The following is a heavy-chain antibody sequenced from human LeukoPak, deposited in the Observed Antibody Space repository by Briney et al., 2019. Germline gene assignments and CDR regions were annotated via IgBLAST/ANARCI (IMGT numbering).Heavy chain of an antibody. Sequence: GGSLRLSCAASGFTFSSYAMSWVRQAPGKGLEWVSAISGSGGSTYYADSVKGRFTISRDNSKNTLYLQMNSLRAEDTAIYYCAKGGGYRPSRGDHWGQGTLVTVSS. D-gene: IGHD5-24*01. CDR2: ISGSGGST. V-gene: IGHV3-23*01. J-gene: IGHJ4*02. CDR1: GFTFSSYA. CDR3: AKGGGYRPSRGDH.